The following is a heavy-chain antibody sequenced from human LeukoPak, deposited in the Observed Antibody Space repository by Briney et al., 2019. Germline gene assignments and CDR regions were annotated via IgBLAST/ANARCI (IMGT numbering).Heavy chain of an antibody. Sequence: GGSLRLSCAASGFTFTTYAMAWVRQAPGKGLEWVSAISGSGRDTFYADSVKGRFTFSRDNSKNTLSLQMNSLRAEDTAVYYCAKFRVHTSSRGVGLDYWGQGTLVTVSS. J-gene: IGHJ4*02. D-gene: IGHD5-18*01. CDR3: AKFRVHTSSRGVGLDY. CDR1: GFTFTTYA. CDR2: ISGSGRDT. V-gene: IGHV3-23*01.